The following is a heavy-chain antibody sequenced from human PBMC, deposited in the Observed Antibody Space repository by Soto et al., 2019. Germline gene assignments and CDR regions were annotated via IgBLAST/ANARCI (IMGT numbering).Heavy chain of an antibody. CDR2: INQDGGVT. V-gene: IGHV3-7*03. J-gene: IGHJ4*02. CDR1: GFTFISSF. D-gene: IGHD6-19*01. Sequence: GGSLRLSCVASGFTFISSFMGWIRRAPGKGLEWVANINQDGGVTYYVDSVEGRFTISRDNTKDSLYLQMNSLRGEDTAIYYCARYSRGSGRYFFDCWGQGTMVTV. CDR3: ARYSRGSGRYFFDC.